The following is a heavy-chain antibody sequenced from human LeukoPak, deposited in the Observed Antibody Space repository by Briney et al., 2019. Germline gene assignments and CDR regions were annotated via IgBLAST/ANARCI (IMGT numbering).Heavy chain of an antibody. CDR1: GFTFSSYS. J-gene: IGHJ4*02. CDR2: ISSSSSTI. Sequence: GVSLGLSCAASGFTFSSYSMNWVRQAPGKGLEWVSYISSSSSTIYYADSVKGRFTISRDNAKNSLYLQMNSLGAEDTAVYYCAGDTNYYDSSGYRTSWGQGTLVTVSS. D-gene: IGHD3-22*01. CDR3: AGDTNYYDSSGYRTS. V-gene: IGHV3-48*01.